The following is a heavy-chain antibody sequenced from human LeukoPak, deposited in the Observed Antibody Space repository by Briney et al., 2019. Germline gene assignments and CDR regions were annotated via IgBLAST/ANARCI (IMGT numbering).Heavy chain of an antibody. V-gene: IGHV1-2*02. J-gene: IGHJ4*02. CDR3: AREGPELNYDY. Sequence: ASVKVSCKASGYTVTCYYMHWGRQAHGQGLEWMGWINPNSGGTNYAQKFQGRVTMTRDTSISTAYMELSRLRSDDTAVYYCAREGPELNYDYWGQGTLVTVSS. CDR2: INPNSGGT. CDR1: GYTVTCYY. D-gene: IGHD1-7*01.